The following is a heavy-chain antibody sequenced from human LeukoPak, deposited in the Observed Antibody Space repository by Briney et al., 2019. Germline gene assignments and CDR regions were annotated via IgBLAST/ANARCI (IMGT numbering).Heavy chain of an antibody. J-gene: IGHJ4*02. CDR3: ARGPFYGYSSSWRKNHFDY. Sequence: SETLSLTCAVYGGSFSGYYWSWIRQPPGKGLEWIGEINHSGSTNYNPSLKSRVTISVGTSKNQFSLKLSSVTAADTAVYYCARGPFYGYSSSWRKNHFDYWGQGTLVTVSS. V-gene: IGHV4-34*01. CDR2: INHSGST. D-gene: IGHD6-13*01. CDR1: GGSFSGYY.